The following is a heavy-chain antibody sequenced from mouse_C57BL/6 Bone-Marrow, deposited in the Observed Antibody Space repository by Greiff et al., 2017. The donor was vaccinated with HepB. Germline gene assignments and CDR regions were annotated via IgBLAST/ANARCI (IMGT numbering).Heavy chain of an antibody. CDR1: GFTFSSYG. J-gene: IGHJ2*01. CDR2: ISSGGSYT. Sequence: EVHLVESGGDLVKPGGSLKLSCAASGFTFSSYGMSWVRQTPDKRLEWVATISSGGSYTYYPDSVKGRFTISRDNAKNTLYLQMSSLKSEDTAMYYCARKRGTGVDYWGQGTTLTVSS. CDR3: ARKRGTGVDY. D-gene: IGHD4-1*01. V-gene: IGHV5-6*01.